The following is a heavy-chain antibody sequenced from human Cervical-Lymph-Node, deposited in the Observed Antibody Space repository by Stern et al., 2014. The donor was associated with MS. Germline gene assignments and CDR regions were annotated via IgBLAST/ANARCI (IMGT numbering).Heavy chain of an antibody. J-gene: IGHJ4*02. CDR3: ARDLDRSETVMFDY. V-gene: IGHV3-30-3*01. CDR2: MSYDGSTK. D-gene: IGHD3-22*01. CDR1: GFTFSTYA. Sequence: VQLVESGGGVVQPGRSLRLSCAASGFTFSTYAMHWVRQAPGKGLAWVAAMSYDGSTKYYADYVEGRFTICGDDSKNTLYLEMNSLRAEDTAVYYCARDLDRSETVMFDYWGQGTLVTVSS.